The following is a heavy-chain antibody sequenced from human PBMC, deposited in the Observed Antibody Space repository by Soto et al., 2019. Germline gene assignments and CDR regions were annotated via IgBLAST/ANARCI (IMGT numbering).Heavy chain of an antibody. V-gene: IGHV3-30*14. D-gene: IGHD3-22*01. CDR1: GFTFSSYA. CDR2: ISYDGSNK. Sequence: TGGSLRLSCAASGFTFSSYAMHWVRQAPGKGLEWVAVISYDGSNKYYADSVKGRFTISRENAKNSLYLQMNSLRAGDTAVYYCARSPPGGYHYYYGMDVWGQGTTVTVSS. J-gene: IGHJ6*02. CDR3: ARSPPGGYHYYYGMDV.